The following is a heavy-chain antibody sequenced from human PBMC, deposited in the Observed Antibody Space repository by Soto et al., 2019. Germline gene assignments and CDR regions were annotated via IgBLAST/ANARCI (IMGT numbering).Heavy chain of an antibody. CDR1: GDSVSSNSAA. CDR3: ARDKAAEAQRGRYYYYYGMDV. V-gene: IGHV6-1*01. J-gene: IGHJ6*02. D-gene: IGHD3-16*01. CDR2: TYYRSKWYN. Sequence: SQTLSLTCAISGDSVSSNSAAWNWIRQSPSRGLEWLGRTYYRSKWYNDYAVSVKSRITINPDTSKNQFSLQLNSVTPEDTAVCYCARDKAAEAQRGRYYYYYGMDVWGQGTTVTVSS.